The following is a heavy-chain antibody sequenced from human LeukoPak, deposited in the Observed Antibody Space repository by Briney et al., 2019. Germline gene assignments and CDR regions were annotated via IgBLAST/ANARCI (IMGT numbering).Heavy chain of an antibody. CDR2: INHSGST. D-gene: IGHD6-13*01. Sequence: PSETLSLTCAVYGGSFSGYYWSWIRQPPGKGLEWIGEINHSGSTNYNPSLKSRVTISVDTSKNQFSLKLSSVTAADTAVYYCARGWRSSCVGVYYFDYWGQGTLVTVSS. CDR3: ARGWRSSCVGVYYFDY. CDR1: GGSFSGYY. V-gene: IGHV4-34*01. J-gene: IGHJ4*02.